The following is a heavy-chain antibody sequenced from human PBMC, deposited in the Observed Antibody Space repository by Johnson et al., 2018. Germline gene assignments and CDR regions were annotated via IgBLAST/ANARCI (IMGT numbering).Heavy chain of an antibody. CDR2: IWYDESNK. CDR3: AKVISGGHYYYYMDV. V-gene: IGHV3-33*06. Sequence: VQLVESGGGVVQPGRSLRLSCAASRFTFSNYGMHWVRQAPGKGLEWVAVIWYDESNKSYADSVKGRFTISRDNSKNTLYLQMNSLRAEDTAVYYCAKVISGGHYYYYMDVWGKGTTVTVSS. CDR1: RFTFSNYG. D-gene: IGHD3-22*01. J-gene: IGHJ6*03.